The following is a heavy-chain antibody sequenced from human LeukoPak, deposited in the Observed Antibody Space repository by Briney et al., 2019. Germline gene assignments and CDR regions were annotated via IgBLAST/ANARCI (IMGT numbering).Heavy chain of an antibody. D-gene: IGHD3-22*01. CDR1: GLSFGGDA. V-gene: IGHV3-49*04. J-gene: IGHJ4*02. Sequence: GGSLRLSCRGSGLSFGGDAVSWVRQAPGKGLEWVGFIRDKVSGGTTEYVASVRGRFTISRDDSRSIAYLQMTRLKTEDTAVYYCTINYYNGSRYEDYWGQGTLVTVSS. CDR2: IRDKVSGGTT. CDR3: TINYYNGSRYEDY.